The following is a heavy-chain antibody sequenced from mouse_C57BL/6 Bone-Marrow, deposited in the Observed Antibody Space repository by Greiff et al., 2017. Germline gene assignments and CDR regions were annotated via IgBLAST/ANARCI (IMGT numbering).Heavy chain of an antibody. CDR2: IYPGSGRT. CDR3: ARGPTVVATSREDY. CDR1: GYTFTSYW. D-gene: IGHD1-1*01. J-gene: IGHJ4*01. V-gene: IGHV1-55*01. Sequence: QVQLQQSGAELVKPGASVKMSCKASGYTFTSYWITWVKQRPGQGLEWIGDIYPGSGRTNYNEKFKSKATLTVDTSSSTAYMQLSSLTSEDSAVYYCARGPTVVATSREDYWGQGTSVTVSS.